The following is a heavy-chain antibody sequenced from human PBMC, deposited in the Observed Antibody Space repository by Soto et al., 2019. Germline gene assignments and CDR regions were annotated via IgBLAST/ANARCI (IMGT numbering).Heavy chain of an antibody. Sequence: QVQLVESGGGVVQPGMSLRLSCAASGFTFSSYGMHCVRQAPGKGLEWVAVIWYDGSNKYYADSVKGRFTISRDNSKNTLYLQMNSLRAEDTAVYYCARAPKQKQQLDYSGQGTLVTVSS. V-gene: IGHV3-33*01. D-gene: IGHD6-13*01. J-gene: IGHJ4*02. CDR1: GFTFSSYG. CDR2: IWYDGSNK. CDR3: ARAPKQKQQLDY.